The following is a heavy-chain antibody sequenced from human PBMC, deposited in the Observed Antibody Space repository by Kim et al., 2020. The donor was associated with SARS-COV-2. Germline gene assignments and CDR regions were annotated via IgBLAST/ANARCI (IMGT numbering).Heavy chain of an antibody. D-gene: IGHD2-2*01. V-gene: IGHV5-51*01. Sequence: TRYSPSFQGQVTISADKSISTAYLQWSNLKASDTAMYYCARLAQLSPFDYWGQGTLVTVSS. CDR2: T. CDR3: ARLAQLSPFDY. J-gene: IGHJ4*02.